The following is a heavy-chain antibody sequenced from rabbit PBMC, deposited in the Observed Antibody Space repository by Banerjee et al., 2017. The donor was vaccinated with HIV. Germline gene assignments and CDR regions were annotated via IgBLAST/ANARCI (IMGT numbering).Heavy chain of an antibody. CDR3: ARTDDSSGWTRLDL. Sequence: QEQLVESGGDLVKPGASLTLTCTASGFSFSSYYMCWVRQAPGKGLEWIGCINTGNGNTYYASWAKGRFTISKTSSTTVTLQMTSLTAADTATYSCARTDDSSGWTRLDLWGQGTLVTVS. J-gene: IGHJ3*01. CDR2: INTGNGNT. V-gene: IGHV1S45*01. D-gene: IGHD4-1*01. CDR1: GFSFSSYY.